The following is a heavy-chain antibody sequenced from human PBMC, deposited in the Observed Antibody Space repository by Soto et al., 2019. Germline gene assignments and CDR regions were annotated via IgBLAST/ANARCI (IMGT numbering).Heavy chain of an antibody. J-gene: IGHJ6*02. V-gene: IGHV4-39*01. CDR1: GGSISSSSYY. CDR3: ARRLYYDSSGFEGAGMDV. D-gene: IGHD3-22*01. CDR2: SHSRGST. Sequence: QLQLQESGPGLVKPSETLSLTCTVSGGSISSSSYYWGWIRQPPGKVLEWIGSSHSRGSTYYNPSPKYQVTISVDTSKNQFSLQLISVTAADTAVYYCARRLYYDSSGFEGAGMDVWGQGTTVTVSS.